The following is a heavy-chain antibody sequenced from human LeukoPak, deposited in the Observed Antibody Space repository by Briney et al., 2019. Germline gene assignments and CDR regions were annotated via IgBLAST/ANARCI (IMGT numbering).Heavy chain of an antibody. D-gene: IGHD2-15*01. J-gene: IGHJ4*02. Sequence: SVKVSCKASGFTFTSSAMQWVRQARGQRLEWIGWIVVGSGNTNYAQKFQERVTITRDMSTSTAYMELSSLRSEDTAVYYCAAGWVCSGGSCYYYFDYWGQGTLVAVSS. CDR1: GFTFTSSA. V-gene: IGHV1-58*02. CDR2: IVVGSGNT. CDR3: AAGWVCSGGSCYYYFDY.